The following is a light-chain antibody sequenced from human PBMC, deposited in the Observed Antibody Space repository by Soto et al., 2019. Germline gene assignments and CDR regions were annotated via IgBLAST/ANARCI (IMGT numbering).Light chain of an antibody. J-gene: IGKJ1*01. CDR1: QSINSW. V-gene: IGKV1-5*01. Sequence: DIQMTQSPSTLSASVGDRVTITCRVSQSINSWLAWYQQKPGKAPKLLIYDASNLESGVPSRFSGSGSGTEFTLTISSLQPDDFATYYCQQYNSYSGTFGQGTKVEIK. CDR3: QQYNSYSGT. CDR2: DAS.